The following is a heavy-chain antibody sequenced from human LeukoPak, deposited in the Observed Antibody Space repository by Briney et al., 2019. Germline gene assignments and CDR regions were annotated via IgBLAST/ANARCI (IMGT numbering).Heavy chain of an antibody. V-gene: IGHV1-8*01. CDR2: MNPNSGNT. Sequence: ASVKVSCKASGYTFTSYDINWVRQATGQGLEWMGWMNPNSGNTGYAQKFQGRVTMTRNTSISTAYMELSSLRSEDTAVYYCARDSDIAVAGAAHYMDVWGKGTTVTVSS. CDR3: ARDSDIAVAGAAHYMDV. CDR1: GYTFTSYD. D-gene: IGHD6-19*01. J-gene: IGHJ6*03.